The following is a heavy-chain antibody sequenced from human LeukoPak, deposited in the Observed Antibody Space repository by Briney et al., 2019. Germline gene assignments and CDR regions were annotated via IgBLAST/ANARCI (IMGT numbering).Heavy chain of an antibody. J-gene: IGHJ4*02. Sequence: SDTLSLTCSVAGGSINSGYWSWIRQPPGKGLEWIGLLYPSGSTNYNPSLKSRVTISVDTSRTQFSLKLSSMTAADTAVYYCAGGHYPLEYWGQGTLVTVSS. CDR3: AGGHYPLEY. D-gene: IGHD1-26*01. CDR1: GGSINSGY. V-gene: IGHV4-59*01. CDR2: LYPSGST.